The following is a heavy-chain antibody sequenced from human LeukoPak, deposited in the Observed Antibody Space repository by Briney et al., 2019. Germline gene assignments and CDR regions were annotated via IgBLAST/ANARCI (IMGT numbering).Heavy chain of an antibody. D-gene: IGHD3-22*01. CDR2: INPNSGGT. V-gene: IGHV1-2*02. CDR1: GYTFTGYY. CDR3: ASSDSIGYSPPFY. J-gene: IGHJ4*02. Sequence: ASVKVSCKASGYTFTGYYMHWVRQAPGQGLEWMGWINPNSGGTNYAQKFQGRVTMTRDTAISTAYMELSRLRSDDTAVYYCASSDSIGYSPPFYWGQGTLVTVSS.